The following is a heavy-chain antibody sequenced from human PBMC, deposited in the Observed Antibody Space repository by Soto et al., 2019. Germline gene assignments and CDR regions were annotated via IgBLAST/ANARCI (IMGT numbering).Heavy chain of an antibody. CDR2: ISAYNGNT. J-gene: IGHJ6*02. CDR3: ARVPYDILTGYKAYYYYGMDV. CDR1: GYTFTSYG. Sequence: QVQLVQSGAEVKKPGASVKVSCKASGYTFTSYGISWVRQAPGQGLEWIGWISAYNGNTNYAQKLQGRVTMTTDTSTSTAYMELRSLRSDDTAVYYCARVPYDILTGYKAYYYYGMDVWGQGTTVTVSS. D-gene: IGHD3-9*01. V-gene: IGHV1-18*01.